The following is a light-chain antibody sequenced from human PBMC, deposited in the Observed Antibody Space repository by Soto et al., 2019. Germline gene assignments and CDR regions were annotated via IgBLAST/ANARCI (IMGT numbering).Light chain of an antibody. CDR2: AAS. CDR1: QGISTY. V-gene: IGKV1-9*01. J-gene: IGKJ2*01. CDR3: QQLNTYPYT. Sequence: DIPLTQSPSFLSASVGDRVTISCRASQGISTYLAWYQQKPGKAPNLLIYAASTLQSGVPSRFSGSGSGTEFTLTISSLQPEDFATYYCQQLNTYPYTFGQGTELEIK.